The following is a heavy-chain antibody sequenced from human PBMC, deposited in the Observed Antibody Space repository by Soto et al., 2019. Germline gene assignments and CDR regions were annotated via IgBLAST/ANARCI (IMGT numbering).Heavy chain of an antibody. V-gene: IGHV3-11*01. CDR3: ARDYHYYGSGSLWRALDY. Sequence: GGSLRLSCAASGFTFSDYYMSWIRQAPGKGLEWVSYISSSGSTIYYADSVKGRFTISRDNAKNSLYLQMNSLRAEDTAVYYCARDYHYYGSGSLWRALDYWGQGTMVTVYS. CDR2: ISSSGSTI. D-gene: IGHD3-10*01. J-gene: IGHJ4*02. CDR1: GFTFSDYY.